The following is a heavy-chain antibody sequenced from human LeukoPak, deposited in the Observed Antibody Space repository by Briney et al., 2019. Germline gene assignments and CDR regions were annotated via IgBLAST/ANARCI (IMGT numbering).Heavy chain of an antibody. Sequence: PVKVSCKASGGTFSSYAISWVRQAPGQGLEWMGRIIPILGIANYAQKFQGRVTITADKSTSTAYMELSSLRSEDTAVYYCARDLGYCSGGSCANFYYYYGMDVWGQGTTVTISS. V-gene: IGHV1-69*04. CDR1: GGTFSSYA. J-gene: IGHJ6*02. CDR2: IIPILGIA. D-gene: IGHD2-15*01. CDR3: ARDLGYCSGGSCANFYYYYGMDV.